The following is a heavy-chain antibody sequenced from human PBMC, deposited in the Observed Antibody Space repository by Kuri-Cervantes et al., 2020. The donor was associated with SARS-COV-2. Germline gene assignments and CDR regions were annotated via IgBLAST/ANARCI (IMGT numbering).Heavy chain of an antibody. CDR3: VGEGHYDHSAFDY. CDR2: ITASSTFT. Sequence: GGSLRLSCAASGFTFSSYSMTWVRQAPGKGLEWVSSITASSTFTHYADSLRGRFTISRDNAKNTLYLQMNSLKTDDTAVYYCVGEGHYDHSAFDYWGQGTLVTVSS. D-gene: IGHD3-22*01. CDR1: GFTFSSYS. J-gene: IGHJ4*02. V-gene: IGHV3-21*04.